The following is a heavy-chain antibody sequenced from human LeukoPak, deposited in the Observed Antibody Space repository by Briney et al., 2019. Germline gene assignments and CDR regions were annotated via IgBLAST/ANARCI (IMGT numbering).Heavy chain of an antibody. Sequence: GGSLRLSCAASGFTFSSYEMNWVRQAPGKGLEWFSYISSSGSTIYYADSVKGRFTISRDNAKNSLYLQMNSLRAADTALYYCARGYSSTHYYYYMDVWGKGTTVTVSS. CDR2: ISSSGSTI. J-gene: IGHJ6*03. D-gene: IGHD6-13*01. V-gene: IGHV3-48*03. CDR3: ARGYSSTHYYYYMDV. CDR1: GFTFSSYE.